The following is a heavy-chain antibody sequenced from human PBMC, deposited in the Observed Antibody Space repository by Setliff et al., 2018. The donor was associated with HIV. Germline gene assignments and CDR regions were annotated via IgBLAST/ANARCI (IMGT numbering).Heavy chain of an antibody. CDR1: GGSINSDSYY. Sequence: SETLSLTCTVFGGSINSDSYYWTWIRQPAGKGLEWIGHIHTSGSTNYNPSLKSRVTISIDTSKNQFSLKLRSATATDTALYYCASTYYYDSLHFHHWGQGTLVTVSS. D-gene: IGHD3-22*01. J-gene: IGHJ1*01. CDR2: IHTSGST. V-gene: IGHV4-61*09. CDR3: ASTYYYDSLHFHH.